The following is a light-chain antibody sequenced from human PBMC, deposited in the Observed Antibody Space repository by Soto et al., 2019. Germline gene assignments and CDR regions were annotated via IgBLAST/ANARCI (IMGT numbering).Light chain of an antibody. CDR2: GAS. J-gene: IGKJ1*01. Sequence: DIQMTQSPSSLSASVGDRVTITCRTSQNIKNYLNWYQQKPGRAPKLLIYGASDLQSGVPSRFSGSGSGTDFTLTSSSLQSEDFATYYCQQTYNTPPWTFGQGTKVEVK. CDR1: QNIKNY. CDR3: QQTYNTPPWT. V-gene: IGKV1-39*01.